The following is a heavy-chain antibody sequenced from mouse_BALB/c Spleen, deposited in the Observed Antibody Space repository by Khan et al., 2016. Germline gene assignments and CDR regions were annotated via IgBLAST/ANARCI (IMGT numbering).Heavy chain of an antibody. CDR3: ARDIHSYAMDY. J-gene: IGHJ4*01. Sequence: QVQLKESGPGLVAPSQSLSITCTVSGFSLTSYGVHWVRQPPGKGLEWLGVIWAGGSTNYNSALMSRLSISKDNSKSQVFLKMNSLQTDDTAMYYCARDIHSYAMDYWGQGTSVTVSS. V-gene: IGHV2-9*02. CDR1: GFSLTSYG. CDR2: IWAGGST.